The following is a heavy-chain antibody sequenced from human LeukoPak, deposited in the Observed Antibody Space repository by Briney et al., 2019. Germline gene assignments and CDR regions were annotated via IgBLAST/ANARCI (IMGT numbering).Heavy chain of an antibody. V-gene: IGHV5-51*01. D-gene: IGHD3-10*01. CDR2: IYPGDFDT. J-gene: IGHJ4*02. Sequence: KGGESLKISCKGSGYNFGIYWIGWVRQMPGKGLEWVGIIYPGDFDTRYSPSFQGQVTISVDKSISTASLQWSSLKASDAAMYYCVRVGFGGGDYWGQGTLVTVSS. CDR1: GYNFGIYW. CDR3: VRVGFGGGDY.